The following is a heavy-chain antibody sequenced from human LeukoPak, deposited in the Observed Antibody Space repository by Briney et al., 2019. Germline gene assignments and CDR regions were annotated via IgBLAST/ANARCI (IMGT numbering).Heavy chain of an antibody. CDR1: GFTFSSYA. CDR3: AKDQWSDY. V-gene: IGHV3-23*01. J-gene: IGHJ4*02. CDR2: VSSNGAKT. Sequence: TGGSLRLSRAASGFTFSSYAITWVRQAPGKGLEWVSAVSSNGAKTYYADSVKGRFTISRDNSKNTLYLQMNSLRDEDTAVYYCAKDQWSDYWGQGTLVTVS. D-gene: IGHD6-19*01.